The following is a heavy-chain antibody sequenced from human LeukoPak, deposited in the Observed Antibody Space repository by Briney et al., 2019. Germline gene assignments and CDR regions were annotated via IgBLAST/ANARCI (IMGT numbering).Heavy chain of an antibody. CDR1: GFTFRAYW. V-gene: IGHV3-7*01. Sequence: GGSLRLSFAASGFTFRAYWMSWVRQAPGKGLEWVANINQDGSEKYYVDSLKGRFTISRDNGRNSQYLQINSLRAEDTAVYYCARDGVEAGLYFDLWGRGILVTVSS. J-gene: IGHJ2*01. CDR3: ARDGVEAGLYFDL. CDR2: INQDGSEK. D-gene: IGHD6-13*01.